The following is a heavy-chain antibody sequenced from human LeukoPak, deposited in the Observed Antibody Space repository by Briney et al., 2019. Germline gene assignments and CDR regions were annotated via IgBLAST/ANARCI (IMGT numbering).Heavy chain of an antibody. Sequence: HPGGSLRLSCAASGFRFNNYAMHWVRQAPAKGLEWVTFVRHDGSNKYYADSVKGRFTVSRENSKNTLYLQMNSLRTEDTAVYYCAKDSNWGCDYWGQGTLVTVSS. CDR3: AKDSNWGCDY. CDR2: VRHDGSNK. CDR1: GFRFNNYA. J-gene: IGHJ4*02. V-gene: IGHV3-30*02. D-gene: IGHD7-27*01.